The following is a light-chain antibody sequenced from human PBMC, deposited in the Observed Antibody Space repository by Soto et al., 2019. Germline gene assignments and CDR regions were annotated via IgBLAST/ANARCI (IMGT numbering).Light chain of an antibody. J-gene: IGKJ1*01. CDR3: MQGTQWPWT. CDR1: KSLVHSDGNTY. Sequence: DIVMTQSPLSLPVTLGQPASISCRSSKSLVHSDGNTYLNWFLQRPGQSPRRLIYEISNRDSGVPDRFSGSGSGADFTLKISRVEAEDVGVYYCMQGTQWPWTCGQGTKVEIK. CDR2: EIS. V-gene: IGKV2-30*02.